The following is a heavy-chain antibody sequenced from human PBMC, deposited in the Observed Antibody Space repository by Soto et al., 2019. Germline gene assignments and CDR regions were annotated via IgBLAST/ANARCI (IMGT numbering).Heavy chain of an antibody. D-gene: IGHD3-10*01. CDR2: LSYDGNSQ. CDR3: AKKRVRGVHVFGY. J-gene: IGHJ4*02. Sequence: PGGSLRLSCAASGFTFSTYGMHWVRQAPGKGLEWVALLSYDGNSQYYADSVKGRFTVSRDNSKKTLYLQMNSLRPEDTAVYYCAKKRVRGVHVFGYWGQGTLVTVSS. V-gene: IGHV3-30*18. CDR1: GFTFSTYG.